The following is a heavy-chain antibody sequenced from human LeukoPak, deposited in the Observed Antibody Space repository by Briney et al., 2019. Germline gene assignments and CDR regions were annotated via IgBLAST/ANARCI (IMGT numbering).Heavy chain of an antibody. Sequence: SETLSLTCTVSDDSINNEMFYSAWIREPPGKGLQWIASVHERGNIYDNASLKSRVTISLDTSKSQFFLTLTSVTAAGAAVYYCARQAGIRFDLWGQGTLVAVSS. CDR1: DDSINNEMFY. V-gene: IGHV4-39*01. CDR2: VHERGNI. D-gene: IGHD3-10*01. J-gene: IGHJ5*02. CDR3: ARQAGIRFDL.